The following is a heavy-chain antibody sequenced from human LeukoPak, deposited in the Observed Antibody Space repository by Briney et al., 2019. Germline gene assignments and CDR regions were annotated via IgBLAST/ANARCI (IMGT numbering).Heavy chain of an antibody. CDR2: IYTSGST. CDR1: GGSISSYY. Sequence: SETLSLTCTVSGGSISSYYWSWIRQPAGKGLEWIGRIYTSGSTNYNPSLKSRVTMSVDASKNQFSLQLSSVTAADTAVYYCARDYCSSTSCYYFDYWGQGTLVTVSS. CDR3: ARDYCSSTSCYYFDY. J-gene: IGHJ4*02. D-gene: IGHD2-2*01. V-gene: IGHV4-4*07.